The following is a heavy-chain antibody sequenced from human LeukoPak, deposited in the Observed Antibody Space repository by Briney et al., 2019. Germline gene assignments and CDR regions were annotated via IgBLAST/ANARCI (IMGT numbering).Heavy chain of an antibody. J-gene: IGHJ1*01. CDR3: ARDSSDIRSLIAH. CDR2: ISTYSGNT. D-gene: IGHD2-15*01. Sequence: GASVKVSCKASGYTFTNFGISWVRQAPGQGLEWMGWISTYSGNTNYAQKLQGRVTMTTDTSTSTAYMELRSLRSDGTAVYYCARDSSDIRSLIAHWGQGTLVTVSS. V-gene: IGHV1-18*01. CDR1: GYTFTNFG.